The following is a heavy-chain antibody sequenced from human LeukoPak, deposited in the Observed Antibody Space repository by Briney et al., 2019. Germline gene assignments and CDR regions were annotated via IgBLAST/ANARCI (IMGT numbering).Heavy chain of an antibody. CDR3: AREDTAMVTGY. J-gene: IGHJ4*02. V-gene: IGHV4-38-2*02. Sequence: SETLSLTCALSGYSISRGYYWGWIRPAPGKGLEWIGSIYHSGSPFYNPSLKSRVTISVDTSKNQFSLKLSSVTAADTAVYYCAREDTAMVTGYWGQGTLVTVSS. CDR2: IYHSGSP. CDR1: GYSISRGYY. D-gene: IGHD5-18*01.